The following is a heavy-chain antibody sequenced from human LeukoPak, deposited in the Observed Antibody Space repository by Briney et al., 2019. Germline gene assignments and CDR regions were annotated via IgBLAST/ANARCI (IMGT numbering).Heavy chain of an antibody. Sequence: PGGSLRLSCAASGFTFNTYTIHWVRQAPGKGLEWVAVISYDESNKYYADSVKGRFTISRDNSKNTLYLQMNSLRAEDTAVYYCARELLGHGYNSGDFDYWGQGTLVTVSS. J-gene: IGHJ4*02. CDR3: ARELLGHGYNSGDFDY. CDR1: GFTFNTYT. CDR2: ISYDESNK. D-gene: IGHD5-24*01. V-gene: IGHV3-30-3*01.